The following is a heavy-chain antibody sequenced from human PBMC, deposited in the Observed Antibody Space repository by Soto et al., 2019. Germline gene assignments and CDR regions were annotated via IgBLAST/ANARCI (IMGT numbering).Heavy chain of an antibody. J-gene: IGHJ5*02. CDR2: AYYSGDT. D-gene: IGHD2-8*01. V-gene: IGHV4-59*01. Sequence: QVQLRESGPGVVKASETLSLTCSVSGASISRYYWSWIRQSPGKGLEWIGYAYYSGDTGYNPSLKSRVTMAMDTSKNQVSLKLTSVTAADTAVYYCARDRSTYGGGGTGEVKENWFDPWGQGALVTVSS. CDR3: ARDRSTYGGGGTGEVKENWFDP. CDR1: GASISRYY.